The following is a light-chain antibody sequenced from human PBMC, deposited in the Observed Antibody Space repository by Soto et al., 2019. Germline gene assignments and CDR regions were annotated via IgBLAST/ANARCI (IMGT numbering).Light chain of an antibody. CDR2: GAS. CDR3: QQYNNRPPCT. CDR1: QSVNTN. V-gene: IGKV3-15*01. Sequence: EILMTQSPATLSVSPGDRSTLACSASQSVNTNLAWYQQRPGQAPRLLIYGASTRATGTPARFSGSGSGTEFTLTISSLLSDYVAVYYCQQYNNRPPCTFGPGNQVDLK. J-gene: IGKJ1*01.